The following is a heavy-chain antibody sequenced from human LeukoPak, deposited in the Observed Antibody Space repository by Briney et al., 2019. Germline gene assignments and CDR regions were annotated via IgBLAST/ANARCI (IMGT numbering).Heavy chain of an antibody. CDR3: ARDGAHKNHYYSYYYMDV. CDR2: ISAYNGNT. Sequence: ASVKVSCKASGYTFTGYYIHWVRQAPGQGLEWMGWISAYNGNTHYAQKLQGRVTMTTDTSTSTVYMELRSLRSDDTAVYYCARDGAHKNHYYSYYYMDVWGKGTTVTVSS. D-gene: IGHD3-16*01. J-gene: IGHJ6*03. V-gene: IGHV1-18*04. CDR1: GYTFTGYY.